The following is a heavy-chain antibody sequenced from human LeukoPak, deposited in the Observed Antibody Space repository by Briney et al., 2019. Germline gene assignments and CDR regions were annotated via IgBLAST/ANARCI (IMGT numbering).Heavy chain of an antibody. Sequence: SETLSLTCAVYGGSFSGYFWTWIRQPPGKGLEWIGEINHSGSTNYNPSLKSRVTMSVDMSKNQFSLKLSSVTAADTAVYYCARGWENYYYYYMDVWGKGTTVTVSS. CDR1: GGSFSGYF. D-gene: IGHD1-26*01. V-gene: IGHV4-34*01. CDR3: ARGWENYYYYYMDV. J-gene: IGHJ6*03. CDR2: INHSGST.